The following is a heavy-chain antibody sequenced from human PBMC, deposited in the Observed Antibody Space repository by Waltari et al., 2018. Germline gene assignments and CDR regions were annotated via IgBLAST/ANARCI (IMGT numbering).Heavy chain of an antibody. CDR1: GFTFNRHW. J-gene: IGHJ4*02. CDR2: IKPDASDK. V-gene: IGHV3-7*01. CDR3: ARNKLRLDY. D-gene: IGHD3-10*01. Sequence: EVQVGESGGGSVQPGGSRRRSCARTGFTFNRHWMSWVRQAPGKGLEWVANIKPDASDKYYVDSVKGRFTISRDNAKNSLYLQMNSLRAEDTAIYYCARNKLRLDYWGPGTLVTVSS.